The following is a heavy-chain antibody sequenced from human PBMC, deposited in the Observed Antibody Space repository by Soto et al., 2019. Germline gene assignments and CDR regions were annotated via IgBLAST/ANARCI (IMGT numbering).Heavy chain of an antibody. J-gene: IGHJ6*02. V-gene: IGHV3-30*18. CDR2: ISYDGSNK. CDR1: GFTFSSYG. Sequence: PGGSLRISCAASGFTFSSYGMHWVRQAPGKGLEWVAVISYDGSNKYYADSVKGRFTISRDNSKNTLYLQMNSLRAEDTAVYYCAKDLRLGIAAAGNYYYYGMDVWGQGTTVTVSS. CDR3: AKDLRLGIAAAGNYYYYGMDV. D-gene: IGHD6-13*01.